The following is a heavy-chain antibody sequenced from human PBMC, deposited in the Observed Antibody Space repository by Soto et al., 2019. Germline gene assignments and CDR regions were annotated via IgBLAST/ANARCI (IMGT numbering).Heavy chain of an antibody. CDR1: GGSFSGYY. CDR3: ARFSVATIGDY. V-gene: IGHV4-34*01. D-gene: IGHD5-12*01. Sequence: QVQLQQWGAGLLKPSETLSLTCAVYGGSFSGYYWSWIRQPPGKGLEWIGEINHSGSTNYNPSLKSRVIIAVDTSKNQFSLKLSSVTAADTAVYYCARFSVATIGDYWGQGTLVSVSS. J-gene: IGHJ4*02. CDR2: INHSGST.